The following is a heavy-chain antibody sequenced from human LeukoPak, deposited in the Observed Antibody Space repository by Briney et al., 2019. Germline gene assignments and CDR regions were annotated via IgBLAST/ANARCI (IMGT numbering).Heavy chain of an antibody. Sequence: PSETLSLTCTVSGDSISSYYWSWIRQPPGKGLEWIGYIYYSGSTNYNPSLKSRVTISVDTSKNQFSLKLSSVTAADTAVYYCARDVRSPSSWYADDAFDIWGQGTMVTVSS. CDR2: IYYSGST. CDR3: ARDVRSPSSWYADDAFDI. CDR1: GDSISSYY. V-gene: IGHV4-59*01. J-gene: IGHJ3*02. D-gene: IGHD6-13*01.